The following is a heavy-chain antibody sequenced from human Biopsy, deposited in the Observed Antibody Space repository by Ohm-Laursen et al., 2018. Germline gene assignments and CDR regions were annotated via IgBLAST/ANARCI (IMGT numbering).Heavy chain of an antibody. J-gene: IGHJ5*02. V-gene: IGHV4-59*12. CDR3: ARGDYFDSNGYFWFDP. CDR1: GGSMTGYE. CDR2: IYYSGGT. D-gene: IGHD3-22*01. Sequence: SDTLSLTCSVSGGSMTGYEWSWIRLAPGKGLEWIGYIYYSGGTKYNPSLASRVTFSVDMSKSQFSLKLYSVTAADTAVYYCARGDYFDSNGYFWFDPWGQGTLVTVSS.